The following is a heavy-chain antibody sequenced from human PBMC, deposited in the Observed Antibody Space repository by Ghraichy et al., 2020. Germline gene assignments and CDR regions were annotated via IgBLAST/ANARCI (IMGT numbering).Heavy chain of an antibody. CDR3: ARRYDSSGYYSRPLDY. V-gene: IGHV3-11*01. CDR1: GFTFSDYY. J-gene: IGHJ4*02. Sequence: GGSLRLSCAASGFTFSDYYMSWIRQAPGKGLEWVSYISSSGSTIYYADSVKGRFTISRDNAKNSLYLQMNSLRAEDTAVYYCARRYDSSGYYSRPLDYWGQGTLVTVSS. D-gene: IGHD3-22*01. CDR2: ISSSGSTI.